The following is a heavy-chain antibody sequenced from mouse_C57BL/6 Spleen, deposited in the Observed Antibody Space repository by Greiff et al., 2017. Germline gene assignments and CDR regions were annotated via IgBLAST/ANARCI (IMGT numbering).Heavy chain of an antibody. Sequence: VQLQQSVAELVRPGASVKLSCTASGFNIKNTYMHWVKQRPEQGLEWIGRIDTANGNTKYAPKVQGKATITADKASNTAYLQLSSLTSEDTAIYSCARDGSNYVPPYFDYWGQGTTLTVSS. CDR1: GFNIKNTY. CDR3: ARDGSNYVPPYFDY. CDR2: IDTANGNT. J-gene: IGHJ2*01. V-gene: IGHV14-3*01. D-gene: IGHD2-5*01.